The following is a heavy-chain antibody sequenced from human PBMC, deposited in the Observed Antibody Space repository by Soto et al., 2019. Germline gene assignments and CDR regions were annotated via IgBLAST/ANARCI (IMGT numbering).Heavy chain of an antibody. V-gene: IGHV1-69*01. D-gene: IGHD5-18*01. CDR2: IIPLFGTA. J-gene: IGHJ4*02. CDR1: GGTFSSYT. Sequence: QVQLVQSGAEVKKPGSSVKVSCKAFGGTFSSYTITWVRQAPGQGLEWMGGIIPLFGTAHYSQKFQGRITITAADSTSTAYMDLSSLRSEDTAVYYCAREGGPGSSYGYFAYWGQGTLVTVSS. CDR3: AREGGPGSSYGYFAY.